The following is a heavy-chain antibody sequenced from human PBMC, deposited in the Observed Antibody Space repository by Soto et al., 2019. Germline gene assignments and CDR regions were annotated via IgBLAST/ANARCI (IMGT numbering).Heavy chain of an antibody. D-gene: IGHD3-10*01. CDR3: ARIPFTMVRGVARYGVDV. CDR2: IYYSGST. V-gene: IGHV4-59*01. CDR1: GGSISSYY. Sequence: SETLSLTCTVSGGSISSYYWSWIRQPPGKGLEWIGYIYYSGSTTYNPSLKSRVAISVDTSKNQFSLKLSSVTAADTAVYYCARIPFTMVRGVARYGVDVWGPGLTVTVSS. J-gene: IGHJ6*02.